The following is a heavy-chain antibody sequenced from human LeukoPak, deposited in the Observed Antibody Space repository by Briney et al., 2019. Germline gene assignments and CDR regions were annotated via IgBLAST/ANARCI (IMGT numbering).Heavy chain of an antibody. Sequence: IPIFGTANYAQKFQGRVTITADESTSTAYMELSSLRSEDTAVYYCARMVEVRGSYYLDYWGQGTLVTVSS. J-gene: IGHJ4*02. V-gene: IGHV1-69*01. CDR2: IPIFGTA. CDR3: ARMVEVRGSYYLDY. D-gene: IGHD1-26*01.